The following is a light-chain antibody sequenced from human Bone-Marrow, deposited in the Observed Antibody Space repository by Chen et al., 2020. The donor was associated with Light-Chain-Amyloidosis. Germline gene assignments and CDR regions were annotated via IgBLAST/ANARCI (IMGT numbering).Light chain of an antibody. V-gene: IGLV3-21*03. J-gene: IGLJ3*02. CDR3: QVWDRSSDRPV. CDR1: NIGTTS. Sequence: SYVLTQPSSVSVAPGKTATIACGGNNIGTTSVHWYQQTPGQAPLLVVYDDSYRPSGIPERLSCSPSGNTATLTISGVEAGDEADYCCQVWDRSSDRPVFGGGTKLTVL. CDR2: DDS.